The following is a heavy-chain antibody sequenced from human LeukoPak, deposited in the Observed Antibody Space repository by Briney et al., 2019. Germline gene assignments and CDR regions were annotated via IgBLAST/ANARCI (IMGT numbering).Heavy chain of an antibody. D-gene: IGHD6-19*01. CDR1: GFTFSHYA. CDR2: ISPDGGTT. J-gene: IGHJ4*02. V-gene: IGHV3-64*01. CDR3: ARAGYSSAWHGLGFDY. Sequence: GGSLRLSCAASGFTFSHYAMHWVRQAPGKGLECVAAISPDGGTTYYANSVKGRFTISRDNSKNTVSLQVGRLGPDDMAVYYCARAGYSSAWHGLGFDYWGLGILVTVSS.